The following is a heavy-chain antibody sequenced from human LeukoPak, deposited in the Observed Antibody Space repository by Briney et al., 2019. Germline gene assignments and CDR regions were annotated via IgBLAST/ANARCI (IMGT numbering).Heavy chain of an antibody. CDR2: ISYDGSNK. J-gene: IGHJ3*02. V-gene: IGHV3-30-3*01. D-gene: IGHD3-22*01. CDR1: GFTFSRYW. CDR3: ARDTLRYYDSSGYDAFDI. Sequence: GGSLRLSCVGSGFTFSRYWLNWVRQAPGKGLEWVAVISYDGSNKYYADSVKGRFTISRDNSKNTLYLQMNSLRAEDTAVYYCARDTLRYYDSSGYDAFDIWGQGTMVTVSS.